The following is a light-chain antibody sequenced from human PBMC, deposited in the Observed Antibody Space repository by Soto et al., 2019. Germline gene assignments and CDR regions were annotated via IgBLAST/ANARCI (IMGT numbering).Light chain of an antibody. CDR2: GAS. CDR1: RNIRNND. J-gene: IGKJ2*01. Sequence: EVILTQSPGTVSLSPGDRATLSCRASRNIRNNDLGWYQQKFGQAPRLLIFGASNRATGIPDRFTGSGSGTDFTLTITRVEPEDFAVYYCQQYQTSPPRYTFGQGTILEI. V-gene: IGKV3-20*01. CDR3: QQYQTSPPRYT.